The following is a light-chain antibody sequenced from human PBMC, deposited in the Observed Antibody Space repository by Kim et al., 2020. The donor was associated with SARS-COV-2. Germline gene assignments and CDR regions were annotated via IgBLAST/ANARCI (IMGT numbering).Light chain of an antibody. J-gene: IGKJ4*01. V-gene: IGKV3-20*01. CDR3: QQYGGSPRVT. CDR2: DAY. Sequence: PRERATLSCRASQTIDSRNLAWYQQKPGQAPRLLMYDAYSRATGIPERFSGSGSGTDFTLTISRLEPEDFVVYYCQQYGGSPRVTFGGGTKVDIK. CDR1: QTIDSRN.